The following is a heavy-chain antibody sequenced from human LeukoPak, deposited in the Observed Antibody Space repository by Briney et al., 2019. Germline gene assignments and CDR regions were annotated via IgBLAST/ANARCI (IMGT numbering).Heavy chain of an antibody. J-gene: IGHJ4*02. CDR2: ISYDGSDK. CDR1: RFSFSNYW. Sequence: PGGSLRLSCAASRFSFSNYWMHWVRQAPGKGLEWVAVISYDGSDKYYADSVKGRFTISRDNSKNTLYLQMNSLRAEDTAVYYCAKAHYDIWAIDYWGQGTLVTVSS. V-gene: IGHV3-30*18. CDR3: AKAHYDIWAIDY. D-gene: IGHD3-9*01.